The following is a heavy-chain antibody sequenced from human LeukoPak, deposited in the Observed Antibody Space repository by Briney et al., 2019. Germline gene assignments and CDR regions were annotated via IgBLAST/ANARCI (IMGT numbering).Heavy chain of an antibody. Sequence: SETLSLTCAVYGGSFSGYYWSWIRQPPGKGLEWIGEINHSGSTNYNPSLTSRVTISVDTSKNQFSLKLSSVTAADTAVYYCAISPNGDCYDYWGQGTLVTVSS. CDR3: AISPNGDCYDY. CDR2: INHSGST. D-gene: IGHD4-17*01. V-gene: IGHV4-34*01. CDR1: GGSFSGYY. J-gene: IGHJ4*02.